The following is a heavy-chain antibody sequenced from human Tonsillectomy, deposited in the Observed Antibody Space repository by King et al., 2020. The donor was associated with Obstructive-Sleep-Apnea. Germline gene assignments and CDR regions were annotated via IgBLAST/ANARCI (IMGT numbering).Heavy chain of an antibody. V-gene: IGHV1-46*01. CDR1: GYTFTSYY. CDR3: ARSRYAGDYDY. Sequence: QVQLVESGAEVKKPGASVKVSCKASGYTFTSYYMHWVRQAPGQGLEWMGIINPSGGSTSYAQKFQGRVTMTRDTSTSTVYIESSSLGFEDTAVYYCARSRYAGDYDYWGQGTLVTVSS. J-gene: IGHJ4*02. D-gene: IGHD4-17*01. CDR2: INPSGGST.